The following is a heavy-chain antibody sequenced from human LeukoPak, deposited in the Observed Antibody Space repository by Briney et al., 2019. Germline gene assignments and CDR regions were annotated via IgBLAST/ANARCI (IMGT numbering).Heavy chain of an antibody. CDR3: ARECLSYSGSYLPTVHNWFDP. Sequence: SVTVSYKASRGTFSSYAISWVRQAPGQGLEWMGRIIPILCIANYAQKFQGRVTITADKSTSTAYMELSSLRSEDTAVYYCARECLSYSGSYLPTVHNWFDPWGQGTLVTVSS. CDR1: RGTFSSYA. D-gene: IGHD1-26*01. J-gene: IGHJ5*02. V-gene: IGHV1-69*04. CDR2: IIPILCIA.